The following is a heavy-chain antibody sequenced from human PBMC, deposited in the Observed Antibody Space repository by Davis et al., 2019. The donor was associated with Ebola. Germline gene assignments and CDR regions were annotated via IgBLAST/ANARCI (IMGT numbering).Heavy chain of an antibody. Sequence: GESLKISCAASGFTFSDYWMTWVRPAPGKGLEWVANIKQDGSETYYVDSLKGRFTISRDNAKNSLYLHMNSLRVEDTAVYYCTKTIVATAGDFWGQGTLVTVSS. CDR2: IKQDGSET. CDR1: GFTFSDYW. J-gene: IGHJ4*02. CDR3: TKTIVATAGDF. V-gene: IGHV3-7*01. D-gene: IGHD6-13*01.